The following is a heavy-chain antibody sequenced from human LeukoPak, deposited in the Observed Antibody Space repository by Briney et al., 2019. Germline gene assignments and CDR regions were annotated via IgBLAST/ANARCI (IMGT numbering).Heavy chain of an antibody. CDR3: ARNIPVTRWGY. J-gene: IGHJ4*02. V-gene: IGHV3-66*01. CDR2: IYSAGST. D-gene: IGHD2-21*01. Sequence: GGSLRLSCAASGFTVSNNYMTWVRQAPGRGLEWVSLIYSAGSTYYADSVKGRFTISRDNSKNTVYLQMNSLRAEDTAVYYCARNIPVTRWGYWGQGTLVTVSS. CDR1: GFTVSNNY.